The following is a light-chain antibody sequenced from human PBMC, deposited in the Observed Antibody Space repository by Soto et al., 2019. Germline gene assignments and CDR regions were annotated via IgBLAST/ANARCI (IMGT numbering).Light chain of an antibody. CDR3: QQYGDSPLT. CDR1: QSVTSSY. V-gene: IGKV3-20*01. CDR2: GVS. J-gene: IGKJ4*01. Sequence: EIVLTQSPGTVSLSPGERATLSCRASQSVTSSYLAWYQQKPGQAPRLLIYGVSSRATGIPDRFSGSEAGTDFTLTISRLEPEDFAVYYCQQYGDSPLTFGGGTKVDIK.